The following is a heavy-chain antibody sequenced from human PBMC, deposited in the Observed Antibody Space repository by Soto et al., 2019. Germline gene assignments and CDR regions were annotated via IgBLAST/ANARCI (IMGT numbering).Heavy chain of an antibody. CDR1: GGSISSSSYY. V-gene: IGHV4-39*01. D-gene: IGHD3-9*01. CDR3: ASRGLTGPITIFDQTNLGGYYMDV. J-gene: IGHJ6*03. Sequence: QLQLQESGPGLVKPSETLSLTCTVSGGSISSSSYYWGWIRQPPGKGLEWIGSIYYSGSTYYNPSLKSRVTITVDTSKNQFSLKLSSVTAADTAVYYCASRGLTGPITIFDQTNLGGYYMDVWGKGTTVTVSS. CDR2: IYYSGST.